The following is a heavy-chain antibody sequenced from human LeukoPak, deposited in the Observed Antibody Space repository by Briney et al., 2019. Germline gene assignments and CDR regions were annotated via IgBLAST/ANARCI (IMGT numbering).Heavy chain of an antibody. V-gene: IGHV1-2*02. J-gene: IGHJ3*02. CDR3: ARVYCGGDCHLGAFDI. Sequence: ASVKVSCKASGYTFTGYYMHWVRQAPGQGLEWMGWINPNSGGTNYAQKFQGRVTMTRDTSISTAYMELSRLRSDDTAVYYCARVYCGGDCHLGAFDIWGQGTMVTVSS. CDR1: GYTFTGYY. D-gene: IGHD2-21*01. CDR2: INPNSGGT.